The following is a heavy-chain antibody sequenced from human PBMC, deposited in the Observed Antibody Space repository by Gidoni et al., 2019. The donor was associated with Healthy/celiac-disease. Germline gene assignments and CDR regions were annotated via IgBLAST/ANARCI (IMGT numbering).Heavy chain of an antibody. CDR2: IIPIFGTA. Sequence: QVQLVQSGAEVKKPGSSVNVSCQSSGGPFRSYAFSWGRHAPGQGLEWMGGIIPIFGTANYAQKFQGRVTITADESTRTAYMELSSLRSEDTAVYYCARVKAGAGTPQDYYYGMDVWGQGTTVTVSS. CDR3: ARVKAGAGTPQDYYYGMDV. V-gene: IGHV1-69*01. D-gene: IGHD6-19*01. CDR1: GGPFRSYA. J-gene: IGHJ6*02.